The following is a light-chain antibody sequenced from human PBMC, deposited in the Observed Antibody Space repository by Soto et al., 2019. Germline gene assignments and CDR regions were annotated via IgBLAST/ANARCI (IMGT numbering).Light chain of an antibody. V-gene: IGKV1-5*01. CDR2: DAS. J-gene: IGKJ5*01. Sequence: TQSPGTLSLSPGERATLSCRASQSVSSSYLAWYQQKPGKAPNLLIYDASTLERGVPSRFSGTGSGTEFTLTIDRLQPDDFATYYCQQYHTSSITFGQGTRLEIK. CDR1: QSVSSS. CDR3: QQYHTSSIT.